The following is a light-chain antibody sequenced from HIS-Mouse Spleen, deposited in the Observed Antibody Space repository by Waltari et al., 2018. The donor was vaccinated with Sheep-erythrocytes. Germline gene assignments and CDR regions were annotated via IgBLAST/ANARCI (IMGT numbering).Light chain of an antibody. CDR1: QGISSA. CDR2: DAS. CDR3: QQFNNYPRT. Sequence: AIQLTQSPSSLSASVGDRVTITCRASQGISSALAWYQQKPGKAPKLLIYDASRLESGVPSRFSGSGSGTDFTITISSLQPEDFATYYCQQFNNYPRTFGQGTKVEIK. J-gene: IGKJ1*01. V-gene: IGKV1D-13*01.